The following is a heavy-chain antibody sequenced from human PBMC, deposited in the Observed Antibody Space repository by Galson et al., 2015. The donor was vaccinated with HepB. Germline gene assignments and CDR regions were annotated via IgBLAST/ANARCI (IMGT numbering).Heavy chain of an antibody. Sequence: SLRLSCAASGFTLSRYGMHWVRQAPGKGLEWVAFITYDGSNKYYADSVKGRFTIFRDKSKNMLYLQMNSLRAEDTAMYYCAKDRTGGSHDFDHWGQGTLVTVSS. D-gene: IGHD2-15*01. CDR1: GFTLSRYG. V-gene: IGHV3-30*02. J-gene: IGHJ4*02. CDR3: AKDRTGGSHDFDH. CDR2: ITYDGSNK.